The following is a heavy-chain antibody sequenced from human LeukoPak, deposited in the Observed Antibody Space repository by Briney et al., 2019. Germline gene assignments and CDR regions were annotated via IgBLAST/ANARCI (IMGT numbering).Heavy chain of an antibody. J-gene: IGHJ4*02. CDR1: GGSISSSSYY. V-gene: IGHV4-39*01. Sequence: PSETLSLTCTVSGGSISSSSYYWGWIRQPPGQGLEWIGSIYYSGSTYYNPSLKSRVTISVDTSKNQFSLKLRSVTAADTAVYYCAGRVYSSGWYDYWGQGTLVTVSS. CDR3: AGRVYSSGWYDY. CDR2: IYYSGST. D-gene: IGHD6-19*01.